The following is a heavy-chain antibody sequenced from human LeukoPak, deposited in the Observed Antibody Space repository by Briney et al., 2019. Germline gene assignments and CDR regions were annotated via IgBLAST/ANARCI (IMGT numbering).Heavy chain of an antibody. Sequence: SETLSLTCTVSGDSISNYYWNWLRQSPGKGLECIGYIFYGGTTTYNPSFKSRVTISGDTSKKQFSLRLTSVTATDTAVYYCAIGLYWFESWGQGTLVTVSS. CDR2: IFYGGTT. J-gene: IGHJ5*01. CDR1: GDSISNYY. V-gene: IGHV4-59*08. CDR3: AIGLYWFES.